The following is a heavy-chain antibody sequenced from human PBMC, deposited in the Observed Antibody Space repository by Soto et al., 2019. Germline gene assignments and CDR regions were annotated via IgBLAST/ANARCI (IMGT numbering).Heavy chain of an antibody. CDR3: AKVQFLSASYYYGMDV. CDR1: GFTFSSYG. CDR2: MSYDGSNK. Sequence: QVQLVESGGGVVQPGRSLRLSCAASGFTFSSYGMHWVRQAPGKGLEWVAVMSYDGSNKYYADSVKGRFTIARDNSKNTLYLQMNSLRAEDTAVYYCAKVQFLSASYYYGMDVWGQGTTVTVSS. V-gene: IGHV3-30*18. D-gene: IGHD1-1*01. J-gene: IGHJ6*02.